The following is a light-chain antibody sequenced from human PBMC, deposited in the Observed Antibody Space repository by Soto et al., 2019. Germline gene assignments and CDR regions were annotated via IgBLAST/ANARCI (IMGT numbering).Light chain of an antibody. V-gene: IGKV3-15*01. Sequence: EIVMRQSPATLSVSPGERANLSCRASQSVSSNLAWYQQKPGQAPRLLIYGASTRATGIPARFIGSGSGTEFTLTVSTLQSEDFAVYYCQHYNNWPPWTFGQGTKVEIK. CDR1: QSVSSN. J-gene: IGKJ1*01. CDR3: QHYNNWPPWT. CDR2: GAS.